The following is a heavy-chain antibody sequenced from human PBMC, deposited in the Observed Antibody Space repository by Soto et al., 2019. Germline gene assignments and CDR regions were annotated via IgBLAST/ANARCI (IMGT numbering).Heavy chain of an antibody. V-gene: IGHV3-23*01. CDR2: ITGSGDST. J-gene: IGHJ4*02. D-gene: IGHD5-12*01. CDR3: AKVFVVTIREGIDY. Sequence: GGSLRLSCAASGFTFSSYAMSWVRQAPGKGLEWVSAITGSGDSTYYADSVKGRFTVSRDNSKNTLYLQMNSLRAEDTAVYYCAKVFVVTIREGIDYWCLGTLVTVSS. CDR1: GFTFSSYA.